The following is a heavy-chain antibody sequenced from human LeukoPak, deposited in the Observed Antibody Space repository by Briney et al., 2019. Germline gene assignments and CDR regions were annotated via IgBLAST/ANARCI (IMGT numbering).Heavy chain of an antibody. Sequence: PGGSLRLSCAASGFTFDDYAMHWVRQAPGKGLEWVSLISWDGGSTYYADSVKGRFTISRDNSKNSLYLQMNRLRTEDPALYYCAKGAYYDSVRFDSWGQGTLVTVSS. CDR3: AKGAYYDSVRFDS. J-gene: IGHJ4*02. CDR2: ISWDGGST. CDR1: GFTFDDYA. D-gene: IGHD3-22*01. V-gene: IGHV3-43*02.